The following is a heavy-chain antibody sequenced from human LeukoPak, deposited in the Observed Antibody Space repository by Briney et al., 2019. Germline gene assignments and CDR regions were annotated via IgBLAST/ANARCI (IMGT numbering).Heavy chain of an antibody. V-gene: IGHV3-53*01. CDR1: GFTFSSYG. J-gene: IGHJ4*02. CDR3: ARGSGGPDYFDY. CDR2: IYSGGST. D-gene: IGHD1-1*01. Sequence: GGSLRLSCAASGFTFSSYGMHWVRQAPGKGLEWVSVIYSGGSTYYADSVKGRFTISRDSSKNTLYLQMNSLRVEDTAVYYCARGSGGPDYFDYWGQGTLVTVSS.